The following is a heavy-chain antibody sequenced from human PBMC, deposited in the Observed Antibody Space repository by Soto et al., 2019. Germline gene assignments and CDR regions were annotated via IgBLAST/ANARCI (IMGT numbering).Heavy chain of an antibody. D-gene: IGHD5-18*01. V-gene: IGHV5-10-1*01. J-gene: IGHJ6*02. CDR1: GYSFTIYW. CDR2: IDRSDSYT. CDR3: ASPGVAGSYGYDYYYYGMDV. Sequence: GASRKPSCKGSGYSFTIYWISWVRQMPGKGLEWMGRIDRSDSYTNYSPSFQGHVTISADKSISTAYLQWSSLKASDTAMYYCASPGVAGSYGYDYYYYGMDVWGQGTTVTVSS.